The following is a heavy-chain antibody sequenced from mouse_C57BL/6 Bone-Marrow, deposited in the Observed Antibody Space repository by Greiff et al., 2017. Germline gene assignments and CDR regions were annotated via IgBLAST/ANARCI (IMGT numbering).Heavy chain of an antibody. J-gene: IGHJ3*01. Sequence: DVHLVESGGGLVQPGGSLSLSCAASGFTFTDYYMSWVRQPPGKALEWLGFIRNKANGYTTEYSASVKGRFTISRDDSQSILYLQMNALRAEDSATYYCARQLGGCAYWGQGTLVTVSA. D-gene: IGHD4-1*02. CDR1: GFTFTDYY. V-gene: IGHV7-3*01. CDR2: IRNKANGYTT. CDR3: ARQLGGCAY.